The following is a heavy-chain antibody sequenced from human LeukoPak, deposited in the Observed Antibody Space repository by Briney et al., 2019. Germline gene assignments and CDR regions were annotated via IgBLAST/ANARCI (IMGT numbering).Heavy chain of an antibody. CDR2: IYYTGST. D-gene: IGHD4-17*01. V-gene: IGHV4-59*08. CDR3: ARKSYGDYESWFDP. CDR1: GGSISSFY. J-gene: IGHJ5*02. Sequence: SETLSLTCTVSGGSISSFYWSWIRQPPGKGLEWIGYIYYTGSTNYNPSLKGRVTISVDTSKNQFSLKLSSVTAADTAVYYCARKSYGDYESWFDPWGQGTLVTVSS.